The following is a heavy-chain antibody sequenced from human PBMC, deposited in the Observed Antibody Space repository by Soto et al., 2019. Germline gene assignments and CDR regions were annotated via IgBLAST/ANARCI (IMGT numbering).Heavy chain of an antibody. V-gene: IGHV1-69*06. CDR1: GGTFSSYA. CDR3: ARAQVEMVTIYYYYGMDV. CDR2: IIPIFGTA. D-gene: IGHD5-18*01. J-gene: IGHJ6*02. Sequence: GASVKVSCKASGGTFSSYAISWVRQAPGQGLEWMGGIIPIFGTANYAQKFQGRVTITADKSTSTAYMELSSLRSEDTAVYYCARAQVEMVTIYYYYGMDVWGQGTTVTVSS.